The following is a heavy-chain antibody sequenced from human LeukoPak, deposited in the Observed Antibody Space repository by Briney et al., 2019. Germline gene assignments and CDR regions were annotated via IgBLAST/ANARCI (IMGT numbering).Heavy chain of an antibody. CDR2: IIPIFGTT. CDR1: GGTFSSYA. D-gene: IGHD1-26*01. J-gene: IGHJ5*02. Sequence: ASVKVSCKASGGTFSSYAISWVRQAPGQGLEWMGGIIPIFGTTNYARKFRGRVTLTADKSTRTAYMELSSLRSEDTAVYYCARGRVGARVNWFDPWGQGTLVTVSS. CDR3: ARGRVGARVNWFDP. V-gene: IGHV1-69*06.